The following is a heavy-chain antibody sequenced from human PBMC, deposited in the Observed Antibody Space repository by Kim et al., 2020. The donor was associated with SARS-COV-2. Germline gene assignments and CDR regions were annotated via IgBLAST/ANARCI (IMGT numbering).Heavy chain of an antibody. J-gene: IGHJ4*02. CDR2: IYYSGST. Sequence: SETLSLTCTVSGGSISSSSYYWGWIRQPPGKGLEWIGSIYYSGSTYYNPSLKSRVTISVDTSKNQFSLKLSSVTAADTAVYYCARLPDFTFGGVIVIPYFDYWGQGTLVTVSS. V-gene: IGHV4-39*01. CDR1: GGSISSSSYY. D-gene: IGHD3-16*02. CDR3: ARLPDFTFGGVIVIPYFDY.